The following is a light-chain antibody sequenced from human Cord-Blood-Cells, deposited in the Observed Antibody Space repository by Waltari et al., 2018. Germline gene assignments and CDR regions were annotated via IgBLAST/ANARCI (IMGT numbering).Light chain of an antibody. CDR3: MQALQTPFT. Sequence: DIVMTQSPLSLPVTPGEPASISCRSSQSLLHSNGYNYLDWYLQKPGQSPQLLIYLGSKRCSGVPDRFSGSGSGTYFTLKISRVEAEYVVVYYCMQALQTPFTFGPGTKVDIK. CDR1: QSLLHSNGYNY. J-gene: IGKJ3*01. V-gene: IGKV2-28*01. CDR2: LGS.